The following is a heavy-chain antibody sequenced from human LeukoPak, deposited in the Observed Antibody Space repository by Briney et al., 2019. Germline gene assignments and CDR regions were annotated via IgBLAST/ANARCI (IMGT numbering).Heavy chain of an antibody. J-gene: IGHJ5*02. V-gene: IGHV1-24*01. CDR3: ATEYIVATSGIGWFDP. Sequence: SVKVSCKVSGYTLTELSMHWVRQAPGKGLEWMGGFDPEDGETIYAQKFQGRVTMTEDTSTDTAYMELSSLRSEDTAVYYCATEYIVATSGIGWFDPWGQGTLVTVSS. CDR2: FDPEDGET. CDR1: GYTLTELS. D-gene: IGHD5-12*01.